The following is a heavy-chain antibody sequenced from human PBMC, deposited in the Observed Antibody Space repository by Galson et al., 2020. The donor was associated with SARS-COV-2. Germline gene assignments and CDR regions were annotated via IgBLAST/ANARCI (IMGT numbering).Heavy chain of an antibody. CDR2: ISGSGGST. V-gene: IGHV3-23*01. J-gene: IGHJ3*02. Sequence: GESLKISCAASGFTFSSYAMSWVRQAPGKGLEWVSAISGSGGSTYYADSVKGRFTISRDNSKNTLYLQMNSLRAEDTAVYYCATPKSYDSIDAFDIWGQGTMVTVSS. D-gene: IGHD3-22*01. CDR1: GFTFSSYA. CDR3: ATPKSYDSIDAFDI.